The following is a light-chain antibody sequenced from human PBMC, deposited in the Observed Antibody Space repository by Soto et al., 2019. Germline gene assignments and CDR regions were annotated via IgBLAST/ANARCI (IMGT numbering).Light chain of an antibody. CDR3: SSYGASSTL. Sequence: QSALTQPASVSGSPGQSITISCTGSSSDIGGYNYVSWYQQHPGKAPQLIIYDVSYRPSGISDRFSGSKSGNTASLTISGLQPKDEADYYCSSYGASSTLFGGGTKLTVL. V-gene: IGLV2-14*03. J-gene: IGLJ3*02. CDR2: DVS. CDR1: SSDIGGYNY.